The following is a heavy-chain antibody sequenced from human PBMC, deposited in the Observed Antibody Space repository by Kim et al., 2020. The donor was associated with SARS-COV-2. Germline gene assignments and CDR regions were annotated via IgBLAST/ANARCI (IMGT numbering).Heavy chain of an antibody. Sequence: SETLSLTCTVSGGSISSSSYYWGWIRQPPGKGLEWIGSIYYSGSTYYNPSLKSRVTISVDTSKNQFSLKLSSVTAADTAVYYCARVDWELLLFSDYWGQGTLVTVSS. CDR2: IYYSGST. D-gene: IGHD1-26*01. J-gene: IGHJ4*02. CDR3: ARVDWELLLFSDY. CDR1: GGSISSSSYY. V-gene: IGHV4-39*07.